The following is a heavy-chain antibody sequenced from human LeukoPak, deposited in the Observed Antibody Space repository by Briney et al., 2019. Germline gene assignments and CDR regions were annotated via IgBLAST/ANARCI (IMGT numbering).Heavy chain of an antibody. J-gene: IGHJ5*02. Sequence: PSETLSLTCTVSGGSMSPYHWGWIRQPPGKGLEWIGYIYYSGSTNYNPSLKSRVTISVDTSKNQFSLKLSSVTAADTAVYYCARALIAGVTVTTEGFWFDPWGQGTLVTVSS. CDR3: ARALIAGVTVTTEGFWFDP. CDR2: IYYSGST. CDR1: GGSMSPYH. D-gene: IGHD4-11*01. V-gene: IGHV4-59*01.